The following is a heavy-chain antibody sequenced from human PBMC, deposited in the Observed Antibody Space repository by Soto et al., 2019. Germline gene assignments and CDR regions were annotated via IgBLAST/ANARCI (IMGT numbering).Heavy chain of an antibody. CDR1: GGSFSGYY. CDR2: INHSGST. Sequence: SETLSLTCAVYGGSFSGYYWSWIRQPPGKGLEWIGEINHSGSTNYNPSLKSRVTISVDTSKNQFSLKLSSVTAADTAVYYCASRGDYGNWFDPWGQGTLVTVSS. J-gene: IGHJ5*02. V-gene: IGHV4-34*01. D-gene: IGHD4-17*01. CDR3: ASRGDYGNWFDP.